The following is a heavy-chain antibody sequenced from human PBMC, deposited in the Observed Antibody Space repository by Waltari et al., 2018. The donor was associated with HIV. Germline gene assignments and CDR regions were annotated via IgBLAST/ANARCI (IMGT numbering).Heavy chain of an antibody. Sequence: EVQLVESGGGLVKPGGSLRLSCAASGFTFSNAWMSWVRQALGQGLKWVGRIKSKTEGGTTAYAAHGKGRCTISRDESKNTRYLQMNSLKTEDTAVYYCTTVDWDYYDSSGYYRDYWGQGTLVTVSS. CDR1: GFTFSNAW. V-gene: IGHV3-15*01. D-gene: IGHD3-22*01. CDR2: IKSKTEGGTT. CDR3: TTVDWDYYDSSGYYRDY. J-gene: IGHJ4*02.